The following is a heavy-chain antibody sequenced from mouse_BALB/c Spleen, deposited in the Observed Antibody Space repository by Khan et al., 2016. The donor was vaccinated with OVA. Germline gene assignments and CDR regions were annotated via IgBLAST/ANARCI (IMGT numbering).Heavy chain of an antibody. J-gene: IGHJ3*01. CDR1: GYSLTSYW. V-gene: IGHV1-69*02. Sequence: QVQLQQSGAELVKPGASVQLSCKASGYSLTSYWLHWVKQRPGKGLEWIGEMDPSDRYTNYNQKFKAKATVTGDKSFRTTYMKLSSLRAEDSAGYYCVQSFLFGLSTLFSYWRQEPLVTFS. D-gene: IGHD6-2*01. CDR3: VQSFLFGLSTLFSY. CDR2: MDPSDRYT.